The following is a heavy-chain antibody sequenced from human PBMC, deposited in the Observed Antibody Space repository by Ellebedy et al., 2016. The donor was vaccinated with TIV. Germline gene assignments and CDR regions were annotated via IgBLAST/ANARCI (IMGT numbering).Heavy chain of an antibody. J-gene: IGHJ5*01. CDR3: ARRGSYGDYAVHVNSWFDS. Sequence: GESLKISCAASGFSFRNYWMSWVRQAPGKGLEWVANIYQDGSEQYYVDSVEGRFTISRDNAKNELYLQMKSLKVEDTAIYYCARRGSYGDYAVHVNSWFDSWGQGTPVTVSP. D-gene: IGHD4-17*01. V-gene: IGHV3-7*01. CDR1: GFSFRNYW. CDR2: IYQDGSEQ.